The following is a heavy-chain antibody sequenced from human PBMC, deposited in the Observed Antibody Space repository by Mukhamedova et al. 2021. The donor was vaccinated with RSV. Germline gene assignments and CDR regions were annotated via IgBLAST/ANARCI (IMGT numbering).Heavy chain of an antibody. CDR2: GGST. V-gene: IGHV3-23*01. J-gene: IGHJ4*02. Sequence: GGSTYYADSVKVRFTFSRDNSKNTLYLQLNSLIAKDTAVYSFAKPAGVTGVWVSGYWVQGTLHTASS. CDR3: AKPAGVTGVWVSGY. D-gene: IGHD3-9*01.